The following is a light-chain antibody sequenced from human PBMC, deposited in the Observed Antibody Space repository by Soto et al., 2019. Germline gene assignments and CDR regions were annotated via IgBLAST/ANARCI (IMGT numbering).Light chain of an antibody. CDR3: QQRSNWPLS. V-gene: IGKV3-11*01. CDR2: DAS. J-gene: IGKJ4*01. Sequence: EIVLTQSPATLSLSPGEGATLSCSASQSVSSYLGWYQQRPGQAPRLLIYDASNRATGIPARFSCSGSGTDFTLTISSLEPEDFAVYYCQQRSNWPLSFGGGTKVEIK. CDR1: QSVSSY.